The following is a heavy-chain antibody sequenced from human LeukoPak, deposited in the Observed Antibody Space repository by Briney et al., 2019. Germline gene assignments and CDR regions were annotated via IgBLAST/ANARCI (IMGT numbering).Heavy chain of an antibody. D-gene: IGHD3-10*01. V-gene: IGHV4-31*03. CDR2: IDYSGST. CDR3: ARTRTTMVRGSPDSNWFDP. CDR1: GGSISSGGYY. J-gene: IGHJ5*02. Sequence: SQTLSLTCTVSGGSISSGGYYWSWIRQHPGKGLEWIGYIDYSGSTYYNPSLKSRVTISVDTSKNQFSLKLSSVTAADTAVYYCARTRTTMVRGSPDSNWFDPWGQGTLVTVSS.